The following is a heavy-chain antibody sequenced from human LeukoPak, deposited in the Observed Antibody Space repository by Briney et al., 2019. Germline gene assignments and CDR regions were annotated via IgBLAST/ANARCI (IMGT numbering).Heavy chain of an antibody. CDR1: GYTFTGYY. J-gene: IGHJ4*02. Sequence: GASVKVSCKSSGYTFTGYYMHWVRQAPGQGLEWMGWINPNSGGTNYAQKFQGRVTMTRDTSISTAYMELSRLRSDDTAVYYCARVRLLWFGELPYYFDYWGQGTLVTVSS. CDR3: ARVRLLWFGELPYYFDY. V-gene: IGHV1-2*02. D-gene: IGHD3-10*01. CDR2: INPNSGGT.